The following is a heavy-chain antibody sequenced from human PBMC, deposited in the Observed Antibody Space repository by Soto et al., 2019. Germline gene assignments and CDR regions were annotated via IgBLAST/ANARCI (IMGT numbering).Heavy chain of an antibody. V-gene: IGHV3-30-3*01. CDR1: GFTFSSYA. CDR2: ISYDGSNK. J-gene: IGHJ6*02. D-gene: IGHD1-1*01. Sequence: QVQLVESGGGVVQPGRSLRLSCAASGFTFSSYAMHWVRQAPGKGLEWVAVISYDGSNKCYAHSVKGRFTISGDNSKNTLYLQMNSLRAEDTAVYYCARDRLRYNWNDFPYYYYGMDVWGQGTTVTVSS. CDR3: ARDRLRYNWNDFPYYYYGMDV.